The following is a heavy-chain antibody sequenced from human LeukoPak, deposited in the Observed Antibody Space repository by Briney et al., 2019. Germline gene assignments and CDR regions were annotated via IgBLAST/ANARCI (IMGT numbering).Heavy chain of an antibody. CDR1: GFTFSTYA. J-gene: IGHJ3*02. CDR2: ISYDGSKE. V-gene: IGHV3-30*04. D-gene: IGHD1-14*01. Sequence: PGGSLRLSWAASGFTFSTYAMPWVRQAPGKGLEWVAVISYDGSKEYYADSVKGRFTISRDNSKNTLNLQMNSLRAEDTAVYYCARGQPDAFDIWGQGTMVTVSS. CDR3: ARGQPDAFDI.